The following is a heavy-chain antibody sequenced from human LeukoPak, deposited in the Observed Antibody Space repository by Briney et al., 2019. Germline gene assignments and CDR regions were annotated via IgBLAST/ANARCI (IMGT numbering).Heavy chain of an antibody. D-gene: IGHD6-13*01. CDR2: IYYSGST. J-gene: IGHJ5*02. CDR3: ARSVYSSSWYDP. Sequence: PSETLSLTCTVSGGSISSYYWGWIRQPPGKGLEWIGGIYYSGSTYYNPSLKSRVTISVDTSKNQFSLKLSSVTAADTAVYYCARSVYSSSWYDPWGQGTLVTVSS. CDR1: GGSISSYY. V-gene: IGHV4-39*07.